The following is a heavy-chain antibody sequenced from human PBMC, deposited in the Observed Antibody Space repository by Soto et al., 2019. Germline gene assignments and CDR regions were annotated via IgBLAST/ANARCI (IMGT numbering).Heavy chain of an antibody. Sequence: PSETLSLTCFVSGGYISSGIFYWTWIRQHPGKGLEWIGYVSYNGSTFYKPSLESRVAMSADTSKNQFSLRLNSVTAADTAVYFCARGADGNPNPFDYWGRGTLVTVSS. CDR1: GGYISSGIFY. D-gene: IGHD1-1*01. V-gene: IGHV4-31*03. J-gene: IGHJ4*02. CDR3: ARGADGNPNPFDY. CDR2: VSYNGST.